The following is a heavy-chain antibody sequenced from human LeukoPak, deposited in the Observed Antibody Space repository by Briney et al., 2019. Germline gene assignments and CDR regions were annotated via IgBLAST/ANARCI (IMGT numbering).Heavy chain of an antibody. CDR2: IIPIFGTA. J-gene: IGHJ5*02. V-gene: IGHV1-69*05. CDR1: GGTFSSYA. D-gene: IGHD6-6*01. Sequence: SVKVSCKASGGTFSSYAISWVRQAPGQGLEWMGGIIPIFGTANYAQKFQGRVTITTDESTSTAYMELSSLRSEDTAVYYCARDGAIAARRTNWFDPWGQGTLVTVSS. CDR3: ARDGAIAARRTNWFDP.